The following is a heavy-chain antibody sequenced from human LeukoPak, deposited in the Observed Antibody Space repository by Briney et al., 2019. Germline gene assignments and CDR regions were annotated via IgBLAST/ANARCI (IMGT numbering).Heavy chain of an antibody. V-gene: IGHV1-69*04. CDR1: GGTFSSYA. Sequence: ASVKVSCKASGGTFSSYAISWVRQAPGQGLEWMGRIIPILGIANYAQKFQGRVTITADKSTSTAYMELSSLRSEDTAVYYCASFVCRSTSCYELSYYGMDVWGQGTTVTVSS. J-gene: IGHJ6*02. CDR3: ASFVCRSTSCYELSYYGMDV. D-gene: IGHD2-2*01. CDR2: IIPILGIA.